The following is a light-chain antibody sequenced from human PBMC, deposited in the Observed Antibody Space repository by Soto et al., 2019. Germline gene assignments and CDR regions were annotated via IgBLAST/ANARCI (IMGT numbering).Light chain of an antibody. Sequence: SQSPATLCLSPEDRATLSCRASQSVGDYLAWYQQKPGQAPRXLMYDVAKRATGTPARFSGSGSGTEFTLTISSLQSEDFATYYCQQYDTRCTFGQGTKVDIK. J-gene: IGKJ1*01. CDR3: QQYDTRCT. CDR2: DVA. CDR1: QSVGDY. V-gene: IGKV3D-15*01.